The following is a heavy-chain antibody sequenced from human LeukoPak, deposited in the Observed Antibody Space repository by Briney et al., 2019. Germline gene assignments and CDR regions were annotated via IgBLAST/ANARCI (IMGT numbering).Heavy chain of an antibody. J-gene: IGHJ4*02. CDR1: GYTFTSYG. CDR3: PRVVSLGSWYLDY. D-gene: IGHD6-13*01. Sequence: ASVKVSCKASGYTFTSYGISWVRQAPGQGLEWMGWISAYNGNTNYAQKLQGRVTMTTDTSTSTAYMELRSLRSADTVVYYYPRVVSLGSWYLDYWAQGTLVTVSS. V-gene: IGHV1-18*01. CDR2: ISAYNGNT.